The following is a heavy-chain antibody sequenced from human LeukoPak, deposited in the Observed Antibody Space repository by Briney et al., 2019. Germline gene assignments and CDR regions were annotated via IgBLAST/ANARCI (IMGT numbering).Heavy chain of an antibody. V-gene: IGHV3-53*01. J-gene: IGHJ4*02. Sequence: PGGSLRLSCAASGFTVSGTYMTWVRQAPGKGLEWVSSIYVAESTNYAASVKGRFTISRDNSKNTLYLQMSSLRVEDTAVYYCATRYNYYYLGYWGQGTLVTVSS. D-gene: IGHD5-18*01. CDR2: IYVAEST. CDR3: ATRYNYYYLGY. CDR1: GFTVSGTY.